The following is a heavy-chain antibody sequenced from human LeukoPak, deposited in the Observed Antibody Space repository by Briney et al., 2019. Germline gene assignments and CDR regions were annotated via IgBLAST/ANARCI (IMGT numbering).Heavy chain of an antibody. CDR1: GGTFSSYA. J-gene: IGHJ4*02. D-gene: IGHD3-22*01. Sequence: SVTVSCKASGGTFSSYAISWVRQAHGQGLEWMGGIIPIFGTANYAQKFQGRVTITTDESTSTAYMELSSLRSEDTAVYYCARVPHPSGYPYYFDYWGQGTLVTVSS. CDR2: IIPIFGTA. V-gene: IGHV1-69*05. CDR3: ARVPHPSGYPYYFDY.